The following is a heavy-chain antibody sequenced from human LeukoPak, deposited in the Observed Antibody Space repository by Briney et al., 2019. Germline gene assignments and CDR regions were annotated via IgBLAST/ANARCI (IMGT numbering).Heavy chain of an antibody. CDR2: IYHTGST. D-gene: IGHD3-10*01. Sequence: PSEALSPTCTVSGGSIRSSDYYWGWIRQPPGKGLEWIGSIYHTGSTYYNPSLRSRVTVSVDTHKNQFSLKLSSVTAADTAVYYCARDVITMVRGVINWYFDLWGRGTLVTVSS. CDR1: GGSIRSSDYY. J-gene: IGHJ2*01. V-gene: IGHV4-39*07. CDR3: ARDVITMVRGVINWYFDL.